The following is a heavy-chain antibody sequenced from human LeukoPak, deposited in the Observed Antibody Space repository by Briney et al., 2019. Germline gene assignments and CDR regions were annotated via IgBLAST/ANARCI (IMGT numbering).Heavy chain of an antibody. D-gene: IGHD3-16*01. CDR2: SAGANRT. CDR1: VFTFSNFA. V-gene: IGHV3-23*01. CDR3: AKDRDGGSQTRAKGLDY. Sequence: GWSLALSSTASVFTFSNFAMSCVRPAPGEVQEVATVSAGANRTYHAASVKGRFTISRDNSHNTLYLHMNSLRAEDTAVYYCAKDRDGGSQTRAKGLDYWGQGTLVTVSS. J-gene: IGHJ4*02.